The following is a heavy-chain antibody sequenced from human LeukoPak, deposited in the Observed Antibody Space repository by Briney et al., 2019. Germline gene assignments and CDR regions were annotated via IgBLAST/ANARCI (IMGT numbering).Heavy chain of an antibody. CDR2: INPNSDYT. CDR1: GHTFTGYY. J-gene: IGHJ4*02. CDR3: AVAPGDY. V-gene: IGHV1-2*02. Sequence: ASVKVSCKASGHTFTGYYIHWVRQAPGQGLEWMGWINPNSDYTFYAQKFQGRVTLTRDTSISTVYMELTTLTSDDTALYYCAVAPGDYWGQGTLVSVSA. D-gene: IGHD2-21*01.